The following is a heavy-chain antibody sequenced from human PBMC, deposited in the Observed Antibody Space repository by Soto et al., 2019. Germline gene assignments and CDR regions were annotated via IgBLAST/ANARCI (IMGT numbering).Heavy chain of an antibody. CDR1: GYTFTSYG. D-gene: IGHD3-3*01. J-gene: IGHJ5*02. CDR2: ISAYNGNT. Sequence: ASVKVSCKASGYTFTSYGISWVRQATGQGLEWMGWISAYNGNTNYAQKLQGRVTMTTDTSTSTAYMELRSLRSDDTAVYYCARDAQVTIFGVVIISSAPNWFDPWGQGTLVTVSS. V-gene: IGHV1-18*01. CDR3: ARDAQVTIFGVVIISSAPNWFDP.